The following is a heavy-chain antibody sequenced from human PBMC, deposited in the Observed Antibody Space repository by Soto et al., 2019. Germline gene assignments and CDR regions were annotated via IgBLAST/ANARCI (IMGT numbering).Heavy chain of an antibody. CDR1: GYNFTSYW. D-gene: IGHD3-3*01. Sequence: ESLKISRKGSGYNFTSYWNRWVRQMPGKGPEWMGRIYLSDSYTNYSPSFQGHVTIPADKRISTAHPQWDSLEASDTALDSCARHIPIVGVVQASSCYYYGMDVWGQGTTVTVSS. V-gene: IGHV5-10-1*01. CDR2: IYLSDSYT. J-gene: IGHJ6*02. CDR3: ARHIPIVGVVQASSCYYYGMDV.